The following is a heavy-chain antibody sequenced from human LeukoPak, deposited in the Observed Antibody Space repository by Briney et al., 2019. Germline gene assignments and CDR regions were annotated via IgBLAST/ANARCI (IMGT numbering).Heavy chain of an antibody. V-gene: IGHV4-39*01. CDR3: ARQSSFDY. Sequence: SETLSLTCTVSGGSISSSSYYWGWIRQPPGKGLEWIGSIYYSGSTYYNPSLKSRVTISVDTSKNQFSLKLSSVTAADTAMYYCARQSSFDYWGQGTLVTVSS. J-gene: IGHJ4*02. CDR1: GGSISSSSYY. CDR2: IYYSGST.